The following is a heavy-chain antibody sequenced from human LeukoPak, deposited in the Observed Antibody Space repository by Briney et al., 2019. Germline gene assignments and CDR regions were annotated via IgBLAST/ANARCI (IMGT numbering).Heavy chain of an antibody. J-gene: IGHJ4*02. CDR2: ISSSDSI. V-gene: IGHV3-21*01. CDR3: ARDGLYCSSTNCNFDY. Sequence: GGSLRLSCAASGFTFSTYSMNWVRQAPGKGLEWVSSISSSDSIYYADSVKGRFTISRDSAKNSLYLQMNSLRAEDTAVYYCARDGLYCSSTNCNFDYWGQGTLVTVSS. D-gene: IGHD2-2*01. CDR1: GFTFSTYS.